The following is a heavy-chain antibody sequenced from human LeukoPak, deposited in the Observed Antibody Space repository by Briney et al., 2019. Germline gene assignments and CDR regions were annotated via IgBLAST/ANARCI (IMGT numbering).Heavy chain of an antibody. CDR3: AKDSGGDAFDI. D-gene: IGHD3-16*01. J-gene: IGHJ3*02. V-gene: IGHV3-21*04. CDR1: GFTFSRYS. CDR2: INSVSSYI. Sequence: GGSLRLSCAASGFTFSRYSMNWVRQAPGKGLEWVSSINSVSSYIYYADSVKGRFTISRDNAKNSLYLQMNSLRAEDTAVYYCAKDSGGDAFDIWGQGTMVTVSS.